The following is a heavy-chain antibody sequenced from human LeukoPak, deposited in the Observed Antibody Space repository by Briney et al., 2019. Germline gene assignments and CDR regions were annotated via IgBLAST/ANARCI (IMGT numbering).Heavy chain of an antibody. Sequence: GGSLRLSCAASGFTFSSYSMNWVRQAPGKGLEWVSSISSSSSYIYYADSVKGRFTISRDNAKNSLYLQMNSLRAEGTAVYYCARYIQQWLDHAFDIWGQGAMVTVSS. D-gene: IGHD6-19*01. CDR1: GFTFSSYS. CDR3: ARYIQQWLDHAFDI. CDR2: ISSSSSYI. V-gene: IGHV3-21*01. J-gene: IGHJ3*02.